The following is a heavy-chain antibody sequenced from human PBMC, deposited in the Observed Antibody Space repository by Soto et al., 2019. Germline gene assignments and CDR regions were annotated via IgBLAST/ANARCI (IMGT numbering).Heavy chain of an antibody. Sequence: SETLSLTCAVYGGSFSGYYWSWIRQPPGKGLEWIGEINHSGSTNYNPSLKSRVTISVDTSKNQFSLKLSSVTAADTAVYYCARVPRGNGVESVDEWGQGTLVTVSS. J-gene: IGHJ4*02. V-gene: IGHV4-34*01. CDR2: INHSGST. D-gene: IGHD2-15*01. CDR1: GGSFSGYY. CDR3: ARVPRGNGVESVDE.